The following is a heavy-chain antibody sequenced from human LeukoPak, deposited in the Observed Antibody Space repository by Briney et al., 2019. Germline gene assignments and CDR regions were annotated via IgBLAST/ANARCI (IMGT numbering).Heavy chain of an antibody. CDR1: GVAISGYA. Sequence: SLKVSCTPSGVAISGYAIIWVRQAPGQGLEWMGRILAFFTSTNYAEKFRVRVTFFADTSTITDYMEINSLTPPYTAMYNCARDPSGAYTVHCGEEALV. CDR2: ILAFFTST. V-gene: IGHV1-69*06. J-gene: IGHJ4*02. CDR3: ARDPSGAYTVH. D-gene: IGHD4-17*01.